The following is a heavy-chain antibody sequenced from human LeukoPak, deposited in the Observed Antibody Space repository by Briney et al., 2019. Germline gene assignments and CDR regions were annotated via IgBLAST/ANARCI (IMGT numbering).Heavy chain of an antibody. J-gene: IGHJ4*02. Sequence: PSETLSLTCTVSGASINNYYWSWIRQPPGKALEWIGYISYTGSTNYSPSLKSRVTMSVDTSKNQFSLRLSSVTAADTAVYYCTTYLGFCTNGVCYDYFDYWGQGTLVTVSS. CDR1: GASINNYY. V-gene: IGHV4-59*08. D-gene: IGHD2-8*01. CDR3: TTYLGFCTNGVCYDYFDY. CDR2: ISYTGST.